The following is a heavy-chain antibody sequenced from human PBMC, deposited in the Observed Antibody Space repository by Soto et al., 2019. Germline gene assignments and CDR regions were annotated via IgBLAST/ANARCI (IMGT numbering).Heavy chain of an antibody. Sequence: ASVKVSCKASGYTFTNYNIHWFRQAPGQGLEWLGIIRPSGINTGYAQGFQGRVTVTRDTSTSTANMELASLTSEDTAVYYCARGPLSPLIVGPTRGPWFDPWGPGTLVTVSS. D-gene: IGHD1-26*01. J-gene: IGHJ5*02. CDR3: ARGPLSPLIVGPTRGPWFDP. CDR2: IRPSGINT. V-gene: IGHV1-46*01. CDR1: GYTFTNYN.